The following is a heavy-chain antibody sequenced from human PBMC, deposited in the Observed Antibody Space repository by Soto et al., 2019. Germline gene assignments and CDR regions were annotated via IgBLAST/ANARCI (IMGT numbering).Heavy chain of an antibody. V-gene: IGHV3-7*01. CDR1: GFTFSSYW. Sequence: GGSLRLSCAASGFTFSSYWMSWVRQAPGKGLEWVANIKQDGSEKYYVDSVKGRFTISRDNAKNSLYLQMNSLRAEDTAVYYCARELYCGGDCSHYFDYWGQGTLVTVSS. D-gene: IGHD2-21*01. CDR3: ARELYCGGDCSHYFDY. J-gene: IGHJ4*02. CDR2: IKQDGSEK.